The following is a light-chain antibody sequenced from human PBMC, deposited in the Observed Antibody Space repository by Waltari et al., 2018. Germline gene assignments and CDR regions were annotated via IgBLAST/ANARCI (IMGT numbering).Light chain of an antibody. V-gene: IGLV2-23*03. CDR3: CSYAGSSTFEV. Sequence: QSALTQPASVSGSPGQSITISCTATSSDVGRYNLVSLYQQHPGKAPKLMIYEGSKRPSGVSNRFSGSKSGNTASLRISGLQAEDEADYYCCSYAGSSTFEVFGGGTKLTVL. CDR1: SSDVGRYNL. J-gene: IGLJ2*01. CDR2: EGS.